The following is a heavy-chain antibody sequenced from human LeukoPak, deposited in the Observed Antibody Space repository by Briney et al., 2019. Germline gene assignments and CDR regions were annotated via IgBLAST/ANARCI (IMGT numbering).Heavy chain of an antibody. D-gene: IGHD3-9*01. CDR2: INWNSGSM. Sequence: PGGSLRLSCAASGFTFDDYAMHWVRQAPGKGLEWVSRINWNSGSMVYADSVKGRFTISRDDAKNSLYLQMSSLRAEDTALYYCARGGITIFLSYNYMDVWGKGTTVTVSS. V-gene: IGHV3-9*01. CDR3: ARGGITIFLSYNYMDV. CDR1: GFTFDDYA. J-gene: IGHJ6*03.